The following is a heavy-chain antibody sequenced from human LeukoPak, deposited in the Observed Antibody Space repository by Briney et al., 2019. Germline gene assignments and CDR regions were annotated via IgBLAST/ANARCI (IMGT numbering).Heavy chain of an antibody. D-gene: IGHD3-10*01. Sequence: SGTLSLTPTAPVGSIRSYDWSWIRQPPRKRLKWSWYIYYSGSTSYNPSLKSRVTISVDTSKTEFSLKLSSVTAAETAVYYCARDQRGVIPWFDTWGQGTLVTVSS. CDR1: VGSIRSYD. CDR2: IYYSGST. J-gene: IGHJ5*02. V-gene: IGHV4-59*01. CDR3: ARDQRGVIPWFDT.